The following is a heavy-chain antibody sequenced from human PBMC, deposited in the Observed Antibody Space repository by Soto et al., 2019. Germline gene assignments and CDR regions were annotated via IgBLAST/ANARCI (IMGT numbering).Heavy chain of an antibody. D-gene: IGHD3-16*01. J-gene: IGHJ4*02. V-gene: IGHV4-39*01. CDR1: GGSISSSSYY. CDR3: ARRETPTEPLGYFDY. Sequence: SETLSLTCTVSGGSISSSSYYWGWIRQPPGKGLEWIGSIYYSGSTYYNPSLKSRVTISVDTSKNQFSLKLSSVTAADTAVYYCARRETPTEPLGYFDYWGQGTLVTVSS. CDR2: IYYSGST.